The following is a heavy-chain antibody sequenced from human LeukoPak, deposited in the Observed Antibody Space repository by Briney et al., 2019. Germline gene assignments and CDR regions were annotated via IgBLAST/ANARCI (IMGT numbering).Heavy chain of an antibody. J-gene: IGHJ4*02. CDR1: GFVFRNFE. CDR2: STE. CDR3: ARLKRPNYFDY. D-gene: IGHD6-25*01. Sequence: GGSLRLSCAASGFVFRNFEMNWVRQAPGKGLEWLGSTEYDADSVKGRFTISRDNSKNTLYLQMDSLTPDVTAVYYCARLKRPNYFDYWGQGTLVIVSS. V-gene: IGHV3-30*04.